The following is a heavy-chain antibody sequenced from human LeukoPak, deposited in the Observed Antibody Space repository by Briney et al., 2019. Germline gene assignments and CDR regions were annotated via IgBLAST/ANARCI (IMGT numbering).Heavy chain of an antibody. CDR2: IYYSGST. Sequence: SETLSLTCTVSGGSISSSSYYWGWIRQPPGKGLEWIGSIYYSGSTYYNPPLKSRVTISVDTSKNQFSLKLSSVTVADTAVYYCARAPDSSGYYYRVRYNWFDPWGQGTLVTVSS. CDR3: ARAPDSSGYYYRVRYNWFDP. CDR1: GGSISSSSYY. J-gene: IGHJ5*02. D-gene: IGHD3-22*01. V-gene: IGHV4-39*07.